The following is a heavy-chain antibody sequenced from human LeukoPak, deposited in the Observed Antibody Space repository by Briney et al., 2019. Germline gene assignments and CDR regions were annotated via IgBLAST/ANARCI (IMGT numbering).Heavy chain of an antibody. CDR3: ARAVREDTLLWFGELFSYFDY. CDR2: ISSSSGYI. D-gene: IGHD3-10*01. CDR1: GFTFSSYS. V-gene: IGHV3-21*01. J-gene: IGHJ4*02. Sequence: PGGSLRLSCAASGFTFSSYSMNWVRQAPGKGLEWVSSISSSSGYIYYADSVKGRFTISRDNAKNSLYLQMNSLRAEDTAVYYCARAVREDTLLWFGELFSYFDYWGQGTLVTVSS.